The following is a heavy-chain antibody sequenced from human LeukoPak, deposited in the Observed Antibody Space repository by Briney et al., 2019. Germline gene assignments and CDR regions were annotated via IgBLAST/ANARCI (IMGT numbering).Heavy chain of an antibody. J-gene: IGHJ5*02. Sequence: GASVKVSCKASGATFSSYAISWVRQAPGQGLEWMGRIIPIFGTANYAQKFQGRVTITTDESTSTAYMELSSLRSEDTAVYYCARSEVRGYSYGPRYNWFDPWGQGTLVTVSS. D-gene: IGHD5-18*01. CDR2: IIPIFGTA. CDR1: GATFSSYA. V-gene: IGHV1-69*05. CDR3: ARSEVRGYSYGPRYNWFDP.